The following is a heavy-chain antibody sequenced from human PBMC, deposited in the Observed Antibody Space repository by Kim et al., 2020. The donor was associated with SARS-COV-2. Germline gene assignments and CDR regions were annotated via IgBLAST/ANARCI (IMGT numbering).Heavy chain of an antibody. CDR2: IRSKANSYAT. CDR3: TRHDIAPAAGEDY. V-gene: IGHV3-73*01. D-gene: IGHD6-13*01. Sequence: GGSLRLSCAASGFTFSGSAMHWVRQASGKGLEWVGRIRSKANSYATAYAASVKGRFTISRDDSKNTAYLQMNSLKTEDTAVYYCTRHDIAPAAGEDYWGQGTLVTVSS. CDR1: GFTFSGSA. J-gene: IGHJ4*02.